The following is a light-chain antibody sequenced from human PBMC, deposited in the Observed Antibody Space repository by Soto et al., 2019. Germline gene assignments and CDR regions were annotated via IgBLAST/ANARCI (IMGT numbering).Light chain of an antibody. CDR2: RAS. Sequence: EIVLTQSPGTLSLSPGERATLSCRASQSVSSDYLAWSQQKPGQTPKVLIYRASSRDTGIPDRFSGSGSGTDFTLTISRLEPEDFAVYYWQQYGSSPLTFGGGTKVESK. V-gene: IGKV3-20*01. J-gene: IGKJ4*01. CDR3: QQYGSSPLT. CDR1: QSVSSDY.